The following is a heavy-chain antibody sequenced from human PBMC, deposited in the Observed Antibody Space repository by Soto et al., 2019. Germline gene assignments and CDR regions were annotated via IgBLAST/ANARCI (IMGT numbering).Heavy chain of an antibody. CDR1: GLTLTNVW. D-gene: IGHD3-16*01. Sequence: EVQLVESGGGLIQPGGSLRLSCAVSGLTLTNVWMNWLRQAPGKGLEWVGLIRSEPDGGTTNYAAPVKNRFTISRDNSINTLYLQMNSLESEDTAVYYCGWGAAQFYESWGLGTLVTVSS. CDR3: GWGAAQFYES. V-gene: IGHV3-15*07. CDR2: IRSEPDGGTT. J-gene: IGHJ5*02.